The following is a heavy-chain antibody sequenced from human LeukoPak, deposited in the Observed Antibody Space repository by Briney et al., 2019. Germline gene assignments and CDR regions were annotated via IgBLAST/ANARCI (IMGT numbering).Heavy chain of an antibody. J-gene: IGHJ6*03. CDR3: ARSYSPWFGEGLYYYMDV. V-gene: IGHV1-8*01. CDR2: MNPNSGNT. CDR1: GYTFTSYD. Sequence: ASVKVSCKASGYTFTSYDINWVRQATGQGLEWMGWMNPNSGNTGYAQKFQGRVTMTRNTSISTAYMELSSLRSEDTAVYYCARSYSPWFGEGLYYYMDVWGKGPRSPSP. D-gene: IGHD3-10*01.